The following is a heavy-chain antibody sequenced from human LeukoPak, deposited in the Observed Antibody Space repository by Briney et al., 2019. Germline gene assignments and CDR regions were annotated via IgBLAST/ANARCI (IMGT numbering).Heavy chain of an antibody. V-gene: IGHV4-34*01. CDR1: GFTFGNYA. J-gene: IGHJ4*02. D-gene: IGHD3-16*01. CDR3: ARRPLGGIDY. Sequence: GSLRLSCAASGFTFGNYAMTWVRQPPGKGLEWIGEINHSGSTNYNPSLKSRVTISIDTSKNQISLKVISVTAADTAVYYCARRPLGGIDYWGQGTLVTVSS. CDR2: INHSGST.